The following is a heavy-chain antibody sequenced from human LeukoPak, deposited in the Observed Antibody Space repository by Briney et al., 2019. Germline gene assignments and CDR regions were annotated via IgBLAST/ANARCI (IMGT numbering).Heavy chain of an antibody. V-gene: IGHV3-23*01. Sequence: GGSLRLSCAASGFTVSSNYMSWVRQAPGKGPEWVSAVSGSGGNTYYADSVKGRFTISRDNSKNTLYLQMNSLRAEDAAVYYCAKGTTSGWPDWGQGTLVTVSS. CDR1: GFTVSSNY. D-gene: IGHD6-19*01. CDR3: AKGTTSGWPD. CDR2: VSGSGGNT. J-gene: IGHJ4*02.